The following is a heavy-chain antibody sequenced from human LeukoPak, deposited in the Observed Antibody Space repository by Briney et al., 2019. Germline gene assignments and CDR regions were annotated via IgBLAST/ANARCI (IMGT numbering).Heavy chain of an antibody. Sequence: GGSLRLSCAASGFTFSSYGMSWVRQAPGKGLEWVANIKQDGSEKYYVDSVKGRFTISRDNAKNSLYLQMNSLRAEDTAVYYCAREGSAIERRLGGSSSSHYHYYMDVWGKGTTVTVSS. CDR3: AREGSAIERRLGGSSSSHYHYYMDV. CDR2: IKQDGSEK. J-gene: IGHJ6*03. V-gene: IGHV3-7*01. D-gene: IGHD6-13*01. CDR1: GFTFSSYG.